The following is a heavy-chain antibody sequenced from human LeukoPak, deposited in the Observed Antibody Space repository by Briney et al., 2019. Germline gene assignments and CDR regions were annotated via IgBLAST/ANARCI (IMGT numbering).Heavy chain of an antibody. D-gene: IGHD2-15*01. CDR3: ARDAGYCSGGSCYLFDY. CDR2: INPNSGGT. J-gene: IGHJ4*02. Sequence: GASVKVSCKASGYTFTGYYMHWVRQGPGQGLEWMGWINPNSGGTNYAQKFQGRVTMTRDTSISTAYMELSRLRSDDTAVYYCARDAGYCSGGSCYLFDYWGQGTLVTVSS. V-gene: IGHV1-2*02. CDR1: GYTFTGYY.